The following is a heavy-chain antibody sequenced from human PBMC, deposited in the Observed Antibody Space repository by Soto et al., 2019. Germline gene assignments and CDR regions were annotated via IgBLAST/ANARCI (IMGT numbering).Heavy chain of an antibody. V-gene: IGHV3-21*01. D-gene: IGHD3-16*01. Sequence: EVQLVESGGGLVEPGGSLRLSCAASGFTFSTYFMNWVRQAPGKGLEWVSSIIDSGNYMYYADSVKGRFIISRDNARNSLYLQMNSLSTEVTAVYYCAREGEGRTAYFDYWGQGALVTVSS. CDR1: GFTFSTYF. CDR2: IIDSGNYM. J-gene: IGHJ4*02. CDR3: AREGEGRTAYFDY.